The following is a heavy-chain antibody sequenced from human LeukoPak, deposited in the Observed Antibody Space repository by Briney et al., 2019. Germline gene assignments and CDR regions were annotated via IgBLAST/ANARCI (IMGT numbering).Heavy chain of an antibody. CDR3: AREPGPFDY. Sequence: ASVKVSCKASGGTFSSYAISWVRQAPGQGLEWMGWMNPNSGNTGYAQKFQGRVTMTRNTSISTAYMELSSLRSEDTAVYYCAREPGPFDYWGQGTLVTVSS. CDR1: GGTFSSYA. CDR2: MNPNSGNT. V-gene: IGHV1-8*02. J-gene: IGHJ4*02.